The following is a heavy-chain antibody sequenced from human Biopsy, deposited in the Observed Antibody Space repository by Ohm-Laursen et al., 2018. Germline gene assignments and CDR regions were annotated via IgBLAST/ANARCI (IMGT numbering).Heavy chain of an antibody. CDR1: GGTFTNYA. CDR2: IIPIFGTA. V-gene: IGHV1-69*01. CDR3: ARDALGGGSYRFFY. D-gene: IGHD1-26*01. J-gene: IGHJ4*02. Sequence: SSEKVSCKVSGGTFTNYAISWVRQASGQGLEWMGGIIPIFGTANYAQKFQGRVTITADESTSTAYMELSSLRSDDTAVYYCARDALGGGSYRFFYWGQGSLVTVSS.